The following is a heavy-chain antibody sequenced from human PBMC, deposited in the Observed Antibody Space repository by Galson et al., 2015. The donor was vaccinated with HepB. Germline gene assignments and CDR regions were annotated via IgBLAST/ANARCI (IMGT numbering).Heavy chain of an antibody. V-gene: IGHV1-69*04. J-gene: IGHJ5*02. CDR1: GYTFTSYY. CDR3: ARDAASYGSGSYGWFDP. D-gene: IGHD3-10*01. Sequence: SVKVSCKASGYTFTSYYMHWVRQAPGQGLEWMGRIIPILGIANYAQKFQGRVTITADKSTSTAYMELSNLRSEDTAVYYCARDAASYGSGSYGWFDPWGQGTLVTVSS. CDR2: IIPILGIA.